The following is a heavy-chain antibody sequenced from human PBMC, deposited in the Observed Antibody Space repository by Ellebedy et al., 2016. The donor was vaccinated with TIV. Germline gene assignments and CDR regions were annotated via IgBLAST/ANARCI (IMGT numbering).Heavy chain of an antibody. CDR1: GYTFTSYY. CDR2: INPSGGST. V-gene: IGHV1-46*01. CDR3: ARSLLSHISPGGYFDWLGRVGDC. Sequence: ASVKVSCXASGYTFTSYYMHWVRQAPGQGLEWMGIINPSGGSTSYAQKFQGRVTMTRDTSISTAYMELSRLRSDDTAVYYCARSLLSHISPGGYFDWLGRVGDCWGQGTLVTVSS. D-gene: IGHD3-9*01. J-gene: IGHJ4*02.